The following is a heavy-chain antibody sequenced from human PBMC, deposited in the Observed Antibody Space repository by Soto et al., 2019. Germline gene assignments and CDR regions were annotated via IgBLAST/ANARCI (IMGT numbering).Heavy chain of an antibody. CDR3: AKSLQWLVY. CDR2: ISYDGSNK. CDR1: GFTFSSYG. D-gene: IGHD6-19*01. J-gene: IGHJ4*02. Sequence: QVQLVESGGGVVQPGRSLRLSCAASGFTFSSYGMHWVRQAPGKGLEWVAVISYDGSNKYCADSVKGRFTISRDNSKNTLYLQMNSLRAEDTAVYYCAKSLQWLVYWGQGTLVTVSS. V-gene: IGHV3-30*18.